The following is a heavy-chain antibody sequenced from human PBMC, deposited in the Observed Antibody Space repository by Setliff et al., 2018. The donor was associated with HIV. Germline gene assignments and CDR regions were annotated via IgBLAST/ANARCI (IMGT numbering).Heavy chain of an antibody. J-gene: IGHJ6*02. CDR2: IHHSGNA. V-gene: IGHV4-31*03. D-gene: IGHD3-3*01. CDR1: GGSITNNNYL. CDR3: ARRLQFLEFLHGVGGLDV. Sequence: SETLSLTCTVSGGSITNNNYLWSWVRQHPEKGLEWIAYIHHSGNAYYTPSLQSRATISVDTSKHQFSLKLNSVTAADTAVYFCARRLQFLEFLHGVGGLDVWGQGTTVTVS.